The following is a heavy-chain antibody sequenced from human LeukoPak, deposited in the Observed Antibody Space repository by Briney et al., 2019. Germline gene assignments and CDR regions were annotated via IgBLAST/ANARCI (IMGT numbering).Heavy chain of an antibody. CDR2: ISYDGSNK. D-gene: IGHD1-26*01. CDR1: GFKFSSYD. Sequence: GGSLRLSCAASGFKFSSYDMHWVRQAPGTGLEWVAVISYDGSNKYYADSVKGRFTISRDNAKNSLYLQMNSLRAEDTAVYYCARVNGSGGSNAFDIWRQGTMVTVSS. J-gene: IGHJ3*02. V-gene: IGHV3-30*03. CDR3: ARVNGSGGSNAFDI.